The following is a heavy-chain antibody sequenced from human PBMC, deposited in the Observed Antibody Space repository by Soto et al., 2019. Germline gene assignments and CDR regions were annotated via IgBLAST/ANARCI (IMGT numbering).Heavy chain of an antibody. J-gene: IGHJ6*02. Sequence: ASVKVSCKASGYSFSGYGVHWVRRAPRQRFEWMGWINVAKGKTKYSQKFPGRVTVTRDTSASTVYMDLSGLRSEDTAVYYCTRDRAREGYFGMDVWGQGTTVTAP. CDR2: INVAKGKT. CDR3: TRDRAREGYFGMDV. D-gene: IGHD5-12*01. V-gene: IGHV1-3*01. CDR1: GYSFSGYG.